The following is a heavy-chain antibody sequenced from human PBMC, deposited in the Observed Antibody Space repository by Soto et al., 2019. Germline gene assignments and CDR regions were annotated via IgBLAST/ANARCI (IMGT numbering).Heavy chain of an antibody. V-gene: IGHV1-18*01. D-gene: IGHD1-1*01. CDR3: AKDGGHGARTHICGMDV. J-gene: IGHJ6*02. Sequence: QPQLVQSGVELKKPGASVRVSCKASGYPFTKFGITWVRQAPGQGLEWMGWISGHSGGTKYGPKFRDRLTIVTDKSSKTAYMELRSLKSDDTAVYYCAKDGGHGARTHICGMDVWGQGTTVTVSS. CDR1: GYPFTKFG. CDR2: ISGHSGGT.